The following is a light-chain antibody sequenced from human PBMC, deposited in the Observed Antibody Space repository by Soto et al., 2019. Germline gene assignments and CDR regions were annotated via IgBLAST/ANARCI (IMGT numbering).Light chain of an antibody. CDR2: DNN. V-gene: IGLV1-51*01. Sequence: QSVLTQPPSVSAAPGQKVTISCSGSNSNIGNNYVFWYQQLPGTAPKLLIYDNNKRPSGIPDPFSGSKSGTSATLGITGLQTGDEADYYCGAWDGSLGAVVFGVGTKLTVL. J-gene: IGLJ2*01. CDR3: GAWDGSLGAVV. CDR1: NSNIGNNY.